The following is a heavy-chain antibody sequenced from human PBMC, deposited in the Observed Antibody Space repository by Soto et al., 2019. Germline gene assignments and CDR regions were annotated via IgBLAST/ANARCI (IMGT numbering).Heavy chain of an antibody. CDR3: ARGADYYDSSGLSY. J-gene: IGHJ4*02. CDR2: ISSSSSTI. CDR1: GFTFISYS. V-gene: IGHV3-48*01. D-gene: IGHD3-22*01. Sequence: GGSLRLSCAASGFTFISYSMNWVLQAPWKGLEWVSYISSSSSTIYYADSVKGRFTISRDNAKNSLYLQMNSLRAEDTAVYYCARGADYYDSSGLSYWGQGTLVTVSS.